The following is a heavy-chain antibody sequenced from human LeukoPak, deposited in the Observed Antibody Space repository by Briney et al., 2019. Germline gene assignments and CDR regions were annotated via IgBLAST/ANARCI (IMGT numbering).Heavy chain of an antibody. Sequence: SQTLSLNCTVSGGSISSGSYYWSWIRQPAGKGLEWIGRIYTSGSTNYNPSLKSRVTISVDTSKNQFSLKLSSVTAADTAVYYCASAKFDSSTYYPEDFWGQGTLVTVSS. J-gene: IGHJ4*02. CDR3: ASAKFDSSTYYPEDF. CDR1: GGSISSGSYY. CDR2: IYTSGST. D-gene: IGHD3-22*01. V-gene: IGHV4-61*02.